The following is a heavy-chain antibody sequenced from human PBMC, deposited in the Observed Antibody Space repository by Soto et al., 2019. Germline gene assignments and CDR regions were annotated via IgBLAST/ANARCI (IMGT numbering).Heavy chain of an antibody. J-gene: IGHJ6*02. D-gene: IGHD3-9*01. CDR3: ARDGTYYDILTGFYYYYGMDV. Sequence: QVQLVQSGAEVKKPGALVKVSCKASGYTFTSYGISWVRQAPGQGLEWMGWISAYNGNTNYAQKLQGRVTMTTDTSTXXAXMXXRSLRSDDTAVYYCARDGTYYDILTGFYYYYGMDVWGQGTTVTVSS. CDR2: ISAYNGNT. V-gene: IGHV1-18*01. CDR1: GYTFTSYG.